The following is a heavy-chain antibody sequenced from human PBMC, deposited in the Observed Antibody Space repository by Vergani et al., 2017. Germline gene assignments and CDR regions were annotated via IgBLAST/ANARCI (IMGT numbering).Heavy chain of an antibody. V-gene: IGHV1-2*02. CDR2: INPNSGGT. CDR3: ARAEIYYDSSGYIYYYYGMDG. Sequence: QVQLVQSGAEVKKPGASVKVSCKASGYTFTGYYMHWVRQAPGQGLEWMGWINPNSGGTNYAQKFQGRVTMTRDTSISTAYMELSRLRSDDTAVYYCARAEIYYDSSGYIYYYYGMDGWGQGTTVTVSS. D-gene: IGHD3-22*01. CDR1: GYTFTGYY. J-gene: IGHJ6*02.